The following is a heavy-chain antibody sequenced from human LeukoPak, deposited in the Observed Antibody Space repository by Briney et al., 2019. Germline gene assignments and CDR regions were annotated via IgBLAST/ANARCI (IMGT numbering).Heavy chain of an antibody. CDR3: ARAPPGDQLNYYGSGTYNWFDP. CDR2: IKQDGSEK. Sequence: GGSLRLSCAASGFTFSSYWMSWVRQAPGKGLEWVANIKQDGSEKYYVDSVKGRFTISRDNAKNSLYLQMNSLRAEDTAVYYCARAPPGDQLNYYGSGTYNWFDPWGQGTLVTVSS. J-gene: IGHJ5*02. V-gene: IGHV3-7*03. CDR1: GFTFSSYW. D-gene: IGHD3-10*01.